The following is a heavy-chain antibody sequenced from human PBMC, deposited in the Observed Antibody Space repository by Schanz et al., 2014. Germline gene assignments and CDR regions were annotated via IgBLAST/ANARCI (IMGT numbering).Heavy chain of an antibody. D-gene: IGHD3-3*01. CDR3: AKIWKAHHLTGRPGWSEGMDV. CDR1: GITFSDYA. J-gene: IGHJ6*02. CDR2: IASGGSHT. Sequence: EVQLLESGGSLEQPGGSLRLSCAASGITFSDYAMSWVRQAPGKGLEWVSTIASGGSHTFYADSVTGRFTISGDNSKSTLFLQMNSLRVEDTAIYYCAKIWKAHHLTGRPGWSEGMDVGGQG. V-gene: IGHV3-23*01.